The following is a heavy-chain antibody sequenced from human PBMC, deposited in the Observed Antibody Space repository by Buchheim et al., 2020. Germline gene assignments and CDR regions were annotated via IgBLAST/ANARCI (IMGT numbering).Heavy chain of an antibody. J-gene: IGHJ6*02. CDR3: ARAGRYNWNSVYYYYYGMDV. CDR1: GGSISSGGYY. CDR2: IYYSGST. Sequence: QVQLQESGPGLVKPSQTLSLTCTVSGGSISSGGYYWSWIRQHPGKGLEWIGYIYYSGSTYYSPSLSSRVTIYDDTYTNQFSLKLSSVTAADTAVYYCARAGRYNWNSVYYYYYGMDVWGQGTT. V-gene: IGHV4-31*03. D-gene: IGHD1-7*01.